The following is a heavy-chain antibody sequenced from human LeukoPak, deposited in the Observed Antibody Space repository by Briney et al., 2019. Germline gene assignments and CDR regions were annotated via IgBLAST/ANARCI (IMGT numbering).Heavy chain of an antibody. CDR1: GDSISTSSYY. J-gene: IGHJ4*02. V-gene: IGHV4-39*07. D-gene: IGHD4-17*01. CDR3: ARARRWMTTVYDY. CDR2: IYYTGST. Sequence: SETLSLTCTVSGDSISTSSYYWGWIRQPPGKGLEWIGSIYYTGSTNYNPSLKSRVTISVDTSKNQFSLKLSSVTAADTAVYYCARARRWMTTVYDYWGQGTLVTVSS.